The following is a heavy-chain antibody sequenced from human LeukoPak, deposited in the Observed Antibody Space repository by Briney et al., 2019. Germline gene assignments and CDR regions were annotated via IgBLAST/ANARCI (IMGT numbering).Heavy chain of an antibody. J-gene: IGHJ3*02. V-gene: IGHV3-21*01. Sequence: GGSLRLSCAASGFTFSSYSMNWVRQAPGKGLEWVSSISSSSSYIYYADSVKGRFTISRDNAKNSLYLQMNSLRAEDTAVYYCARASEGDWTGAFDIWGQGTMVTVSS. CDR2: ISSSSSYI. CDR3: ARASEGDWTGAFDI. CDR1: GFTFSSYS. D-gene: IGHD3/OR15-3a*01.